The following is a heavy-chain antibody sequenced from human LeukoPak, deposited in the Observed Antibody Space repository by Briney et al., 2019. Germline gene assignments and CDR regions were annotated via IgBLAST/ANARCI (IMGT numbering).Heavy chain of an antibody. CDR1: GYTFTGYY. CDR2: INPNSGGT. V-gene: IGHV1-2*02. D-gene: IGHD1-26*01. J-gene: IGHJ4*02. Sequence: ASVKVSCKASGYTFTGYYMHWVRQAPGQGLEWMGWINPNSGGTNYAQKFQGRVTMTRDTSISTAYMELSRLRSDDTAVYYCARLYGGSYLFDYWGQGTLVAVSS. CDR3: ARLYGGSYLFDY.